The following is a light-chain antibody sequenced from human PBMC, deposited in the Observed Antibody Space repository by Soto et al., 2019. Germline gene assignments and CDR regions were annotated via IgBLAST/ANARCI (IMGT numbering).Light chain of an antibody. J-gene: IGKJ1*01. V-gene: IGKV3-20*01. Sequence: EIVLTQSPGTLSLSPGERATLSCRASQTVSSSNLAWYQQRPGQAPKVLIYGASTRATGVPDRFSGSGSGTDFILIISRLEPEDFAVYYCQQYGSSPRTFGQGTNVEI. CDR2: GAS. CDR1: QTVSSSN. CDR3: QQYGSSPRT.